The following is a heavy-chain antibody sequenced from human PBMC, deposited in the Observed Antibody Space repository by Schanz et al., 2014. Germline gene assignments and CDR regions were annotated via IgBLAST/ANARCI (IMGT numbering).Heavy chain of an antibody. CDR2: IKQDGSEK. CDR3: AKYGGELGVSFEY. Sequence: VQLVESGGGVAQPGGSLRLSCAASGFSFSGYGMHWVRQAPGEGLEWVANIKQDGSEKYYVDSVKGRFTISRDNAKNSLYLQMNSLRPEDTAVYYCAKYGGELGVSFEYWGQGTLVTVSS. J-gene: IGHJ4*02. CDR1: GFSFSGYG. V-gene: IGHV3-7*01. D-gene: IGHD7-27*01.